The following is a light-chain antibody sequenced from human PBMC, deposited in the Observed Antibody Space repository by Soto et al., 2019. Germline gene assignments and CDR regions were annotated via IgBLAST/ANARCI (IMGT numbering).Light chain of an antibody. V-gene: IGKV3-15*01. Sequence: IVITQSPATLSVSPGERATLSCRASQSVSSNVAWYQQIPGQTPRLLIYGASTRATTIPVRFSGSGSGTEFTLTISSLQYEDFAVYYCHQYDDGPYSFGQGTKVDIK. CDR3: HQYDDGPYS. CDR2: GAS. J-gene: IGKJ2*03. CDR1: QSVSSN.